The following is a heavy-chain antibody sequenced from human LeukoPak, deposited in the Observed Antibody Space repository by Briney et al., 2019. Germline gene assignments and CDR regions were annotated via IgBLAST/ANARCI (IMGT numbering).Heavy chain of an antibody. CDR3: AKGIAAAGVGNWFDP. Sequence: GRSLRLSCAASGFIFSNYGMNWVRQAPGKGLEWVAIISFDGRNGYYAESAKGRFTISRDNAKNSLYLQMNSLRAEDTAVYYCAKGIAAAGVGNWFDPWGQGTLVTVSS. D-gene: IGHD6-13*01. CDR2: ISFDGRNG. CDR1: GFIFSNYG. V-gene: IGHV3-30*18. J-gene: IGHJ5*02.